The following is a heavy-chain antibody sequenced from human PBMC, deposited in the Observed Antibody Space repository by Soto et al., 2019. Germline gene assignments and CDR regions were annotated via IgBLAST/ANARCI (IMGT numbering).Heavy chain of an antibody. J-gene: IGHJ4*02. CDR1: GGTFSSYT. CDR3: ARDGTLYDSRAYYYLY. Sequence: QVQLVQSGAEVKKPGSSVKVSCKASGGTFSSYTITWVRQAPGQGLEWMGGITPMFGTPNYAQKFRGRVTITADESTSTAYMELSSLRSEDTAMYFCARDGTLYDSRAYYYLYLGQGTLVTVSS. D-gene: IGHD3-22*01. CDR2: ITPMFGTP. V-gene: IGHV1-69*01.